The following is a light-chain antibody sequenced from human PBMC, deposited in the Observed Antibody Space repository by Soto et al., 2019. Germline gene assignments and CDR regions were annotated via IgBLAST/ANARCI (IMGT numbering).Light chain of an antibody. J-gene: IGKJ3*01. CDR1: QSLTKF. CDR3: QESYSRT. CDR2: AAS. Sequence: DIQMTQSPSSLSASVGVRVTITCRASQSLTKFLNWYQQKPGKAPKVLIYAASTLQSEVPSRFSGRGSGTEFTLIISSLHAEDFATYYGQESYSRTFGHGTIVDSK. V-gene: IGKV1-39*01.